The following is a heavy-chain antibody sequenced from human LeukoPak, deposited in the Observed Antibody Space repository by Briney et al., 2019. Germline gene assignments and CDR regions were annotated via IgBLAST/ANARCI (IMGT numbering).Heavy chain of an antibody. D-gene: IGHD5-18*01. CDR3: AKASGYSFGHFDY. Sequence: PGGSLRLSCAASGFTFSSYSMNWVRQAPGKGLEWVSGINWNSGRTGYADSVKGRFTISRDNAKNSLYLQMNNLRPEDTALYYCAKASGYSFGHFDYWGQGTLVTVSS. J-gene: IGHJ4*02. V-gene: IGHV3-20*04. CDR2: INWNSGRT. CDR1: GFTFSSYS.